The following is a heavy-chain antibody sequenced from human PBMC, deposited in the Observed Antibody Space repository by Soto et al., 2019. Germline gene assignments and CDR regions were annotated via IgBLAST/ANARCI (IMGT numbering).Heavy chain of an antibody. V-gene: IGHV3-21*01. CDR2: ISSSSSYI. D-gene: IGHD6-19*01. CDR1: GFTFSSYS. CDR3: ARAGGIAVADNYFDY. Sequence: GGSLRLSCAASGFTFSSYSMNWVRQAPGKGLEWVSSISSSSSYIYYADSVKGRFTISRDNAKNSLYLQMNSLRAEDTAVYYCARAGGIAVADNYFDYWGQGTLVTVSS. J-gene: IGHJ4*02.